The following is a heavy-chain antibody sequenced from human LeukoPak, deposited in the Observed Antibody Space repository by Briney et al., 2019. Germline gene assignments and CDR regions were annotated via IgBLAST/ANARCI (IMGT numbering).Heavy chain of an antibody. J-gene: IGHJ6*02. CDR1: GFTVSSNY. CDR3: ARDQRITIFGVVTYYYGMDV. CDR2: TYSGGST. V-gene: IGHV3-53*01. D-gene: IGHD3-3*01. Sequence: GGSLRPSCAASGFTVSSNYMSWVRQAPGKGLEWVSVTYSGGSTYYADSVKGRFTISRDNSKNTLYLQMNSLRAEDTAVYYCARDQRITIFGVVTYYYGMDVWGQGTTVTVSS.